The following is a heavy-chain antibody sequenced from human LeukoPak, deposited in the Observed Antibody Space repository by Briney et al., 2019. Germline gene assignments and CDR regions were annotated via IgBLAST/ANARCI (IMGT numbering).Heavy chain of an antibody. CDR1: GYTFTSYG. CDR2: ISAYNGNT. D-gene: IGHD6-19*01. Sequence: ASVKVSCKASGYTFTSYGISWVRQAPGQGLEWMGWISAYNGNTNYAQKLQGRVTMTTDTSTSTAYMELRSLRPDDTAVYYCARDIGLDYYYYYYMDVWGKGTTVTVSS. CDR3: ARDIGLDYYYYYYMDV. V-gene: IGHV1-18*01. J-gene: IGHJ6*03.